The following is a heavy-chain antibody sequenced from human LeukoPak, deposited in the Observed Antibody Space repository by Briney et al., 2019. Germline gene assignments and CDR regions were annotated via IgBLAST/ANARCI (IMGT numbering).Heavy chain of an antibody. CDR1: GGSISSYY. CDR3: ARTNDYGSGSYLLDY. J-gene: IGHJ4*02. V-gene: IGHV4-59*01. CDR2: IYYSGST. Sequence: PSETLSLTCTVSGGSISSYYWSWIRQPPGKGLEWIGYIYYSGSTIYNPSLKSRVTISVDTSKNQFPLKLSSVTAADTAVYYCARTNDYGSGSYLLDYWGQGTLVTVSS. D-gene: IGHD3-10*01.